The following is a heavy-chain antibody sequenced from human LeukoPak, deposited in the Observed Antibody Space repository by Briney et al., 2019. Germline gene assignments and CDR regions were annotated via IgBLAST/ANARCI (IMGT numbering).Heavy chain of an antibody. CDR2: ISYDGSNK. J-gene: IGHJ4*02. CDR3: AKRLEVVATTIDY. D-gene: IGHD5-12*01. CDR1: GFTFSSYA. V-gene: IGHV3-30-3*01. Sequence: GGSLRLSCAASGFTFSSYAMHWVRQAPGKGLEWVAVISYDGSNKYYADSVKGRFTISRDNSKNTPYLQMNSLRGEDTAVYYCAKRLEVVATTIDYWGQGTLVTVSS.